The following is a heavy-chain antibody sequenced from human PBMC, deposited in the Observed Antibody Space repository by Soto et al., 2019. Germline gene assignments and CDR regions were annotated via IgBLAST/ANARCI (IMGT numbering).Heavy chain of an antibody. CDR2: IKQDGSDK. J-gene: IGHJ4*02. CDR1: GFTFSTYW. D-gene: IGHD2-15*01. V-gene: IGHV3-7*05. Sequence: EVQLVESGGGLVQPGGSLRLSCAASGFTFSTYWMSWVSQAPGKGLEWVANIKQDGSDKYYVDSVKGRFTISRDNANNSLYLQMNGLRAEDTSVYYCARVKSLAGHYWGQGTLVTVSS. CDR3: ARVKSLAGHY.